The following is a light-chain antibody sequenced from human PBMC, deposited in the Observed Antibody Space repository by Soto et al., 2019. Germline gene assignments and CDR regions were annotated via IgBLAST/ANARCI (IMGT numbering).Light chain of an antibody. CDR2: RAS. CDR1: QSISSW. J-gene: IGKJ1*01. V-gene: IGKV1-5*03. Sequence: DIQMTQSPSTLSASVGDRVTITCRASQSISSWLAWYQQKPGKAPKLLIYRASSLESGVPSRFSGSGSGTEFTLTISSLQPDDFATYYCQQYNSYPRWTFGQGTKGISN. CDR3: QQYNSYPRWT.